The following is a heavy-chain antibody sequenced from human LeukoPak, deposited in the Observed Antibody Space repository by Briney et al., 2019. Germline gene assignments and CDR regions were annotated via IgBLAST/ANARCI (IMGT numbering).Heavy chain of an antibody. V-gene: IGHV3-23*01. CDR3: AKESTVTPGNVNWFDT. CDR2: ISGSGGST. Sequence: GGSLRLSCATSGFTFSIYAMTWVRQAPGKGLEWVSTISGSGGSTYYADSVKGRFTISRDNSKNTLYLQMNRLRAEDTAVYYCAKESTVTPGNVNWFDTWGQGTLVTVSS. CDR1: GFTFSIYA. D-gene: IGHD4-17*01. J-gene: IGHJ5*02.